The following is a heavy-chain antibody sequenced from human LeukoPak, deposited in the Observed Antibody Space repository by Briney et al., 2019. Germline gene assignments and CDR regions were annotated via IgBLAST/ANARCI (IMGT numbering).Heavy chain of an antibody. CDR1: GFTFSTYW. D-gene: IGHD3-10*01. Sequence: GGSLRLSCAASGFTFSTYWMSWVRQAPGKGLEWVSGISDSAGTTYYADSVKGRFSISRDNSKNTLNLQMNSLRAEDTAVYYCAKSYYYGSGDYSLTAFDIWGQGTMVTVSS. J-gene: IGHJ3*02. V-gene: IGHV3-23*01. CDR2: ISDSAGTT. CDR3: AKSYYYGSGDYSLTAFDI.